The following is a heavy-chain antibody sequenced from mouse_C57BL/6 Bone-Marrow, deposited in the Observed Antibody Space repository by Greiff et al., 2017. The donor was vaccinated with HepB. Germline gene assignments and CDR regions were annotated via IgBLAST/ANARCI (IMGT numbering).Heavy chain of an antibody. V-gene: IGHV1-19*01. J-gene: IGHJ1*03. D-gene: IGHD1-1*01. CDR2: INPYNGGT. Sequence: EVQLQQSGPVLVKPGASVKMSCKASGYTFTDYYMNWVKQSHGKSLEWIGVINPYNGGTSYNQKFKGKATLTVDKSSSTAYMELNSLTSEDSAVYYCARLGGSSPWYFDVWGTGTTVTVSS. CDR1: GYTFTDYY. CDR3: ARLGGSSPWYFDV.